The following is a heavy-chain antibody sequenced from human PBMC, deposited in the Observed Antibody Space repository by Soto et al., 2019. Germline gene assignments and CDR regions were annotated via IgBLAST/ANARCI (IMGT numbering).Heavy chain of an antibody. D-gene: IGHD3-3*01. CDR2: IWYDGSNK. CDR3: ARDRYGDFWSGYFGAFDI. CDR1: GFTFSSYG. J-gene: IGHJ3*02. Sequence: PGGSLRLSCAASGFTFSSYGMHWVRQAPGKGLEWVAVIWYDGSNKYYADSVKGRFTISRDNSKNTLYLQMNSLRAEDTAVYYCARDRYGDFWSGYFGAFDIWGQGTMVTVSS. V-gene: IGHV3-33*01.